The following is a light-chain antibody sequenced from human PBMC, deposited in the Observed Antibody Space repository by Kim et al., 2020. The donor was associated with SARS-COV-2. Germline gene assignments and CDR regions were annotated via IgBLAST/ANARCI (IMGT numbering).Light chain of an antibody. V-gene: IGKV4-1*01. J-gene: IGKJ1*01. CDR3: QQYYNIPWT. CDR2: WAS. Sequence: DIVMTQSPDSLAVSLGERATINCKSSQSVLYSSNNKNNLAWYQQKPGQPPKLLIYWASTRQSGVPDRFSGSGSGADFTLTISSLQAEDVAVYYCQQYYNIPWTFGQGTKVDIK. CDR1: QSVLYSSNNKNN.